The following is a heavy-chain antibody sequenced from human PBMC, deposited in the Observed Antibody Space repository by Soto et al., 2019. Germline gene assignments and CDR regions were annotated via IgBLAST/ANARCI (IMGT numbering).Heavy chain of an antibody. CDR3: AATDDYGVSFDY. CDR2: IVVGSGNT. CDR1: GFTFTSSA. V-gene: IGHV1-58*01. Sequence: SVKVSCKASGFTFTSSAVQWVRQARGQRLEWIGWIVVGSGNTNYAQKFQERVTITRDMSTSTAYMELSSLRSEDTAVYYCAATDDYGVSFDYGGQGTLVTVSS. J-gene: IGHJ4*02. D-gene: IGHD4-17*01.